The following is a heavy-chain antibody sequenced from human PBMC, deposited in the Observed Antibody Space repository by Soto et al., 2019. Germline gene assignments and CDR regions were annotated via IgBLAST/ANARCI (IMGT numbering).Heavy chain of an antibody. D-gene: IGHD3-16*01. V-gene: IGHV1-69*13. CDR1: GGTFSSYA. Sequence: GASVKVSCKASGGTFSSYAISWVRQAPGQGLEWMGGIIPIFGTANYAQKFQGRVTITADESTSTAYMELSSLRSEDTAVYYCARDRFMITFGDKMSPTGVISENWFAPWGQGTLVTVSS. CDR2: IIPIFGTA. J-gene: IGHJ5*02. CDR3: ARDRFMITFGDKMSPTGVISENWFAP.